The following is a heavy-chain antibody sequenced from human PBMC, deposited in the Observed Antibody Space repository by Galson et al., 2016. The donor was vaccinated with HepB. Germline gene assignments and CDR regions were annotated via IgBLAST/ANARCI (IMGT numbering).Heavy chain of an antibody. V-gene: IGHV3-53*01. CDR1: GFTVSDNY. CDR3: VGSHYRSSSDY. Sequence: SLRLSCAASGFTVSDNYVSWVRQPPGKGLEWVSGIYASGRTFYADSVKGRFTIDNSKNTLFLQMNSLRVGDTAVYYCVGSHYRSSSDYWGQGTLVTVSS. CDR2: IYASGRT. J-gene: IGHJ4*02. D-gene: IGHD1-26*01.